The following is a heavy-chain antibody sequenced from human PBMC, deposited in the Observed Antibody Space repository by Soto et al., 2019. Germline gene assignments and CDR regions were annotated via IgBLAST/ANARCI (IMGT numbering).Heavy chain of an antibody. D-gene: IGHD4-17*01. V-gene: IGHV2-5*01. J-gene: IGHJ4*02. CDR2: ISWKDYK. CDR1: GFSLSTSGAV. CDR3: SHRYGGNFYRCYFDF. Sequence: QITLEESGPPLVKPTQTLTLTCTFYGFSLSTSGAVVVWIRQPAGKALEWLALISWKDYKRYNPGLKSRIIITKDTSKSHVVLTMTNVYPVDTATYFCSHRYGGNFYRCYFDFCGQGTLVTVS.